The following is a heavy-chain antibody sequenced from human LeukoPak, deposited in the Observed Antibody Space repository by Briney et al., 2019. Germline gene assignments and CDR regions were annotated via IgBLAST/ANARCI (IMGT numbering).Heavy chain of an antibody. D-gene: IGHD4-23*01. J-gene: IGHJ5*02. CDR1: GFTFSSYS. Sequence: GSLRLSYAASGFTFSSYSMNWVRQAPGKGLEWVSSISSSSSYIYYADSVKGRFTISRYNAKNSLYLQMNSLRAEDTAVYYCARDVVPQYLERPPYGGNAGGWFDPWGQGTLVTVSS. CDR2: ISSSSSYI. CDR3: ARDVVPQYLERPPYGGNAGGWFDP. V-gene: IGHV3-21*01.